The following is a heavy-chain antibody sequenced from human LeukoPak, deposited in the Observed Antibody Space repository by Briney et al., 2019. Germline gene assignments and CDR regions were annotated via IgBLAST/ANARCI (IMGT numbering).Heavy chain of an antibody. CDR3: ARGYYDSSGYYLPVLFDY. D-gene: IGHD3-22*01. Sequence: PSETLSLTCTVSGASIISSYYWGWIRQPPGKGLEWIGSIYYSGSTYYNPSLKSRVTISVDTSKNQFSLKLSSVTAADTAVYYCARGYYDSSGYYLPVLFDYWGQGTLVTVSS. CDR1: GASIISSYY. J-gene: IGHJ4*02. V-gene: IGHV4-39*01. CDR2: IYYSGST.